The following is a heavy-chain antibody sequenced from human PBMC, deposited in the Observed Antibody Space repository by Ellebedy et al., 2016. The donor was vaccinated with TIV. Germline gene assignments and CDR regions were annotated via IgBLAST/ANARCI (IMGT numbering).Heavy chain of an antibody. Sequence: GGSLRLXXAVSGFTISRYAMSWVRQAPGKGLEWVSVISGSGGSTYYEDSVKGRFTISRDNSQNTLYLQMNSLRAEDTAVYYCAKDPTGIAVTTLDYWGQGTLVTVSS. V-gene: IGHV3-23*01. J-gene: IGHJ4*02. CDR2: ISGSGGST. D-gene: IGHD6-19*01. CDR1: GFTISRYA. CDR3: AKDPTGIAVTTLDY.